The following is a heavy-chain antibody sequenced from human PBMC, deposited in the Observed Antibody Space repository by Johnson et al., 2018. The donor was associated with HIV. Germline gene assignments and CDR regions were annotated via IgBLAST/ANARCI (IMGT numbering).Heavy chain of an antibody. D-gene: IGHD3-22*01. J-gene: IGHJ3*02. CDR3: AKVSVVVGTRGAFDI. V-gene: IGHV3-7*01. CDR1: GFTFSNYW. CDR2: IKQDGSEK. Sequence: VQLVESGGGLVKPGGSLRLSCAASGFTFSNYWMSWVRQAPGKGLEWVANIKQDGSEKYYVDSVKGRFTISRDNAKNSLFLQMTSLRAEDTTVYYCAKVSVVVGTRGAFDIWGQGTMVTVSS.